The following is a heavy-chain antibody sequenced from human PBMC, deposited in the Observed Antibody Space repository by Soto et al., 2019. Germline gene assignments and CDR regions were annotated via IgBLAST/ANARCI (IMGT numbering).Heavy chain of an antibody. CDR3: ARQAYHFDRNSFGY. Sequence: GESLKISCKASGYSFTNYWIGWVRQMSGKGLEWMGVIYPVDSNTKFSPSFQGQVTMSVDNSISTAYLHWISLKASDTAIYYCARQAYHFDRNSFGYWGQGTLVTVSS. V-gene: IGHV5-51*01. CDR1: GYSFTNYW. J-gene: IGHJ4*02. D-gene: IGHD3-9*01. CDR2: IYPVDSNT.